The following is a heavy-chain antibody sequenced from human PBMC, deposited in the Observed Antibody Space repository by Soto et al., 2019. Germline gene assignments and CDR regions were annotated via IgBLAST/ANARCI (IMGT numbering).Heavy chain of an antibody. CDR2: VSGSGGST. CDR1: GFTFSSYA. CDR3: AKPPDYNWNDY. Sequence: PGGSLRLSCAASGFTFSSYAMSWVRQAPGKGLEWISAVSGSGGSTYYADSVKGRFTISRDNSKDTLYLQMKNLKAEDTAVYYCAKPPDYNWNDYWGQGTLVTVSS. D-gene: IGHD1-20*01. J-gene: IGHJ4*02. V-gene: IGHV3-23*01.